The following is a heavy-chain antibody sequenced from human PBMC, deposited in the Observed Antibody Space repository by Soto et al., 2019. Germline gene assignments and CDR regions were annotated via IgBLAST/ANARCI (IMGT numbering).Heavy chain of an antibody. J-gene: IGHJ6*02. CDR3: ASPLLPRNYYYYGMDV. Sequence: QVQLVQSGAEVKKPGASVKVSCKASGYTFTSYGISWVRQAPGQGLEWMGWISAYNGNTNYAQKLQGRVTMTTDTSTSTAYMELRSLRSDDTAVYYCASPLLPRNYYYYGMDVWGQGTTVTVSS. CDR1: GYTFTSYG. D-gene: IGHD3-22*01. CDR2: ISAYNGNT. V-gene: IGHV1-18*01.